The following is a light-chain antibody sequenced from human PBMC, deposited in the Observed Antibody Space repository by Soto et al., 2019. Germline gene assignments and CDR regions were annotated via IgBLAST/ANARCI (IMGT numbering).Light chain of an antibody. CDR3: HQYGSSPPYS. CDR1: QNVARSN. V-gene: IGKV3-20*01. J-gene: IGKJ2*03. Sequence: EIVLTQSPDTLSLSPGERATLSCRATQNVARSNLAWYQHRPGQALRLLISGASTRAADTPDRFSGSGSGAQFTLTISRLEPEDFAVYYCHQYGSSPPYSFGQGTRLEI. CDR2: GAS.